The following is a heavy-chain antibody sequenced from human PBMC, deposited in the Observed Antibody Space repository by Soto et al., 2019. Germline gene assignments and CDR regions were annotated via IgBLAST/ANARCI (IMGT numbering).Heavy chain of an antibody. CDR1: GFTFSSYG. CDR3: AKDGGSSSSSLDY. J-gene: IGHJ4*02. V-gene: IGHV3-30*18. Sequence: LRLSCAASGFTFSSYGMHWVRQAPGKGLEWVAVISYDGSNKYYADSVKGRFTISRDNSKNTLYLQMNSLRAEDTAVYYCAKDGGSSSSSLDYWGQGTLVTVYS. CDR2: ISYDGSNK. D-gene: IGHD6-6*01.